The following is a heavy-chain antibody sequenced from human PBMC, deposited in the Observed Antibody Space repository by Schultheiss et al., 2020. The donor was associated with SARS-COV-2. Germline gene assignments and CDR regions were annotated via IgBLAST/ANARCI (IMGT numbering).Heavy chain of an antibody. CDR2: INSDGSST. J-gene: IGHJ5*02. D-gene: IGHD3-3*01. CDR1: GFTFSSYW. V-gene: IGHV3-74*01. CDR3: ARDLANYDFWSGHGFDP. Sequence: GGSLRLSCAASGFTFSSYWMHWVRQAPGKGLVWVSRINSDGSSTSYADSVKGQFTISRDNAKNTLYLQMNSLRAEDTAVYYCARDLANYDFWSGHGFDPWGQGTLVTVSS.